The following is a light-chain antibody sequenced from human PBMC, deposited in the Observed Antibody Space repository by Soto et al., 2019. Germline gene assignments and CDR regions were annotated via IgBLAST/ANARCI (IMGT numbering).Light chain of an antibody. CDR1: SSDVGGYNY. Sequence: QSALTQPASVSGSPGQSITISCTGTSSDVGGYNYVSWYQQHPGKAPKLMIYEVNNRPSGVSNRFSGSKSGNTASLTISGLQAEDEADYSCSSYTSSSTPVVFGGGTKLTVL. CDR3: SSYTSSSTPVV. J-gene: IGLJ2*01. CDR2: EVN. V-gene: IGLV2-14*01.